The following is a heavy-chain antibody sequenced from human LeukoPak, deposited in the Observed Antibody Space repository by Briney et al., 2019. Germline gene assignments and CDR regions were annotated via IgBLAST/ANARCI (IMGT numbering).Heavy chain of an antibody. Sequence: GGFLRLSCAAAGFTFSSYAMHWVRQAPCKGLEWVEVISYDGSNKYYADSVKGRFTISRDNSKNTLYLQMNSLRAEDTAVYYCARDITVEMATITPGYWGQGTLVTVSS. J-gene: IGHJ4*02. V-gene: IGHV3-30*04. CDR3: ARDITVEMATITPGY. D-gene: IGHD5-24*01. CDR2: ISYDGSNK. CDR1: GFTFSSYA.